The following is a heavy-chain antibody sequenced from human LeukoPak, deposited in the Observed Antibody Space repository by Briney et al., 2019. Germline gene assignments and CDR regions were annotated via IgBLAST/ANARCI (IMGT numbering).Heavy chain of an antibody. V-gene: IGHV3-48*03. D-gene: IGHD3-3*01. J-gene: IGHJ4*02. Sequence: GGSLRLSCAASGFTFSSYEMNWVRQAPGKGLEWVSYISSSGSTIYYADSVKGRFTISRDNAKNSLYLQMNSLRAEDTAVYYCARATRYDFWSGYPSAFDYWGQGTLVTVSS. CDR2: ISSSGSTI. CDR1: GFTFSSYE. CDR3: ARATRYDFWSGYPSAFDY.